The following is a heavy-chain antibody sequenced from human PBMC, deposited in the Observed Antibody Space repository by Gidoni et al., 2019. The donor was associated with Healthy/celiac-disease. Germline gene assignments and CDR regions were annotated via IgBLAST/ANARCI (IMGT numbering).Heavy chain of an antibody. Sequence: QITLKESGPTLVKPTQTLTLTCTFSGFSLSTSGVGVGWIRQPPGKALEWLALIYWDDDKRYSPSLKSRLTITKDTSKNQVVLTMTNMDPVDTATYYCAHRQLSGSMTRRYYGMDVWGQGTTVTVSS. CDR1: GFSLSTSGVG. D-gene: IGHD3-22*01. CDR3: AHRQLSGSMTRRYYGMDV. J-gene: IGHJ6*02. CDR2: IYWDDDK. V-gene: IGHV2-5*02.